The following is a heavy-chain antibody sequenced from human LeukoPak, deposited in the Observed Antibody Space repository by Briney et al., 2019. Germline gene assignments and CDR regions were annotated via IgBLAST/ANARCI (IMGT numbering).Heavy chain of an antibody. V-gene: IGHV4-4*07. CDR1: GGSISSYY. J-gene: IGHJ4*02. CDR3: ATSTALNPPDY. CDR2: IYTSGST. D-gene: IGHD1-14*01. Sequence: PSETLSLTCTVSGGSISSYYWSWIRQPAGKGLEWIGRIYTSGSTNYNPSLKSRVTMSVDTSKNPFSLKLSSVTAADTAVYYCATSTALNPPDYWGQGTLVTVSS.